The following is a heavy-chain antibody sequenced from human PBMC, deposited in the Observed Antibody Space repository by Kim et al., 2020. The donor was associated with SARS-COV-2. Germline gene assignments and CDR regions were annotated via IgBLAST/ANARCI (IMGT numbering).Heavy chain of an antibody. D-gene: IGHD3-10*01. Sequence: DSVRGRLTISRDIAKNMLYLQMNSLTAEDTAVYYCTRDARLTIVSPGAFDIWGRGTMVTVSS. V-gene: IGHV3-74*01. CDR3: TRDARLTIVSPGAFDI. J-gene: IGHJ3*02.